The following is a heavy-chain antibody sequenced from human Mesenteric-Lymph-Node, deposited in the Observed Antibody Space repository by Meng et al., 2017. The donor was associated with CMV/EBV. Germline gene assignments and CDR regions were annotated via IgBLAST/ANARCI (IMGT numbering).Heavy chain of an antibody. V-gene: IGHV1-69*05. Sequence: SVKVSCKTSGVTFGTYTVTWVRQAPGQGLEWVGRVIPIFGTANYAQKFQGRVTITTDESTSTAYMELSSLRSEDTAVYYCARGEGIEMATINYGMDVWGQGTTVTVSS. CDR2: VIPIFGTA. J-gene: IGHJ6*02. CDR1: GVTFGTYT. D-gene: IGHD5-24*01. CDR3: ARGEGIEMATINYGMDV.